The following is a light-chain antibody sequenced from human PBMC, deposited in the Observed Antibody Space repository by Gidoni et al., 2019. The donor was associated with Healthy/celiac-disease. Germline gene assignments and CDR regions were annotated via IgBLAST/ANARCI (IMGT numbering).Light chain of an antibody. CDR3: QQSYSTPRT. CDR1: QSLSSY. J-gene: IGKJ1*01. Sequence: DIQMTQSPSSLSASVGDRVTITCRASQSLSSYLNWDQQKPGKAPKLLIYASSSLQSGVPSRFSGSGSGTDFTLTISSLQPEDFATYYCQQSYSTPRTFGQGTKVKIK. V-gene: IGKV1-39*01. CDR2: ASS.